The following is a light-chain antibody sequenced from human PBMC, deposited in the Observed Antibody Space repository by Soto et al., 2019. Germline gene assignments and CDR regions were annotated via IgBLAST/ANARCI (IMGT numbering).Light chain of an antibody. CDR3: SSFAGSATLV. V-gene: IGLV2-18*02. J-gene: IGLJ3*02. CDR1: SSDIGYHNR. Sequence: QSALTQPPSVSGSPGQSVTISCTGTSSDIGYHNRVSWYQQPPGTAPKLMIYEVSTRYSGVPDRFSGSKSGNTASLTISGLQAEDEADYYCSSFAGSATLVFGGGTKVTVL. CDR2: EVS.